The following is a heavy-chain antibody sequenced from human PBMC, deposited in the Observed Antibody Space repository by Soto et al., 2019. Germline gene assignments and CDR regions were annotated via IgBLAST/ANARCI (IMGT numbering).Heavy chain of an antibody. CDR2: IHDSGIT. Sequence: QVQLQESGPGLVKPSQTLSLTCTVSGGSISSGGYYWSWIRQHPGKVLEWIGYIHDSGITYYSPSLKSRVTISVDTSKNQFXXXXXXVTXPXXAVXXCAXVSYGSGSHRGGWFDPWGQGTPVTVSS. CDR3: AXVSYGSGSHRGGWFDP. CDR1: GGSISSGGYY. D-gene: IGHD3-10*01. J-gene: IGHJ5*02. V-gene: IGHV4-31*03.